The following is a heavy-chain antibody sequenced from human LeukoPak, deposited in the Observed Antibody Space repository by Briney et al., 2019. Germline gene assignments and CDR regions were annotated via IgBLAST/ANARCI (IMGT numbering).Heavy chain of an antibody. J-gene: IGHJ4*02. CDR3: ARGTEWYSGSYEVVLFDY. Sequence: ASVKVSCKASGYTFTSYGISWVRQAPGQGLEWMGWISAYNGNTNYAQKLQGRVTMTTDTSTSTAYMELRSLRSDDTAVYYCARGTEWYSGSYEVVLFDYWGQGTLVTVSS. CDR1: GYTFTSYG. CDR2: ISAYNGNT. D-gene: IGHD1-26*01. V-gene: IGHV1-18*01.